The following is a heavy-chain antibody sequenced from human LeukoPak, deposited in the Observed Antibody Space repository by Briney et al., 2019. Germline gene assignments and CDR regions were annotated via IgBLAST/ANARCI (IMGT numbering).Heavy chain of an antibody. Sequence: ASVKVSCKASGYTFTGYYMNWVRQAPGQGLEWMGWINPNSGGAKYAQRFQGRVTMTRDTSISTAYMELSRLISDDTAVYYCASAPLAGMVTFGVLFEYWGQGTQVTVSS. CDR2: INPNSGGA. D-gene: IGHD5-18*01. CDR3: ASAPLAGMVTFGVLFEY. CDR1: GYTFTGYY. V-gene: IGHV1-2*02. J-gene: IGHJ4*02.